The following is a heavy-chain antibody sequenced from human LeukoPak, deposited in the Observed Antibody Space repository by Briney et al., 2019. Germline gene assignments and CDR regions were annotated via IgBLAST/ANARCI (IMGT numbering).Heavy chain of an antibody. J-gene: IGHJ4*02. Sequence: GGSLRLSCAASGFTFSTYVIHWVRQAPGKGLGWVAVIWYDGSNKNYADSVKGRFTISRDNSKNTLYLQMNSLRAEDTAVYYCARDHGYSGYDYYFDYWGQGTLVTVSS. D-gene: IGHD5-12*01. CDR1: GFTFSTYV. V-gene: IGHV3-33*01. CDR3: ARDHGYSGYDYYFDY. CDR2: IWYDGSNK.